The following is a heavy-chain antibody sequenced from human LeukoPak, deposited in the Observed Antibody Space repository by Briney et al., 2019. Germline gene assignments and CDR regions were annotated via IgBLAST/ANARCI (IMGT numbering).Heavy chain of an antibody. D-gene: IGHD6-13*01. J-gene: IGHJ4*02. CDR3: ARMPGYSSSWYDLNFDY. CDR2: ISSSSSYI. CDR1: GFTFSSYS. Sequence: PGGSLRLSCAASGFTFSSYSMNWVRQAPGKGLEWVSSISSSSSYIYYADSVKGRFTISRDNAKNSLYLQMNSLRAEDTAVYYCARMPGYSSSWYDLNFDYWGQGTLVTVSS. V-gene: IGHV3-21*01.